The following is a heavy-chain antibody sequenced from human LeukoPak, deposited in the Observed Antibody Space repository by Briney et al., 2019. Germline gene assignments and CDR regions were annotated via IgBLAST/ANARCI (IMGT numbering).Heavy chain of an antibody. CDR2: IKEDGSVK. J-gene: IGHJ4*02. Sequence: GGSLRLSCAASGITFNDNWMSWVGQAPGKGREWVANIKEDGSVKYYVDSVKGRFSISRDNAKSSLYLQMSSLRAEDTAVYYCARDVWTYSGEAFDYWGQGALVTVSS. D-gene: IGHD5-12*01. CDR1: GITFNDNW. CDR3: ARDVWTYSGEAFDY. V-gene: IGHV3-7*01.